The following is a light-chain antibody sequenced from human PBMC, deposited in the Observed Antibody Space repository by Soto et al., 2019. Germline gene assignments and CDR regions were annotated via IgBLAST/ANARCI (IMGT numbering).Light chain of an antibody. CDR1: SSDVGIYNY. CDR3: SSYISSNTPVL. V-gene: IGLV2-14*01. CDR2: DVS. Sequence: QSALTQPASVSGSPGQSIAISCTGTSSDVGIYNYVSWYQQHPGKAPKLMIYDVSDRPSGVSNRFSGSKSGNTASLTISGLQSEHDAEYYCSSYISSNTPVLFGGGTKLTVL. J-gene: IGLJ2*01.